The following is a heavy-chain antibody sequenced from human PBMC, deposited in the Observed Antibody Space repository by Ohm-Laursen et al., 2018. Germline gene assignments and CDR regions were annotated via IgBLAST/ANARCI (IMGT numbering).Heavy chain of an antibody. Sequence: ASLRLSCKGSGYSFTSYWIGWVRQMPGKGLEWMGIIYPGDSDTRYSPSFQGQVTISADKSISTAYLQWSSLKASDTAMYYCARRAAANTFDAFDIWGQGTMVTVSA. CDR1: GYSFTSYW. J-gene: IGHJ3*02. CDR3: ARRAAANTFDAFDI. D-gene: IGHD6-13*01. V-gene: IGHV5-51*01. CDR2: IYPGDSDT.